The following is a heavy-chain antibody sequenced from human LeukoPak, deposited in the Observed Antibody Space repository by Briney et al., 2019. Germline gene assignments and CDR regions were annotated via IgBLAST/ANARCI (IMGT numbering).Heavy chain of an antibody. CDR1: GDSISSSSYY. CDR3: ARRQGSSSYIDY. J-gene: IGHJ4*02. Sequence: SETPSLTCTVFGDSISSSSYYWGWIRQPSGKGLEWIGNIFYSGSTYYNPSLKSRVTISVDMSKNQFSLKLSSVTAADTAVYYCARRQGSSSYIDYWGQGTLVTVSS. CDR2: IFYSGST. V-gene: IGHV4-39*01. D-gene: IGHD6-13*01.